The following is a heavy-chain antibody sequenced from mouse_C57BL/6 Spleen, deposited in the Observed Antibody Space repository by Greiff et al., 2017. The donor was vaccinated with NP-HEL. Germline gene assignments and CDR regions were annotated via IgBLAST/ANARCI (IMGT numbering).Heavy chain of an antibody. D-gene: IGHD2-4*01. Sequence: VQLKESGPGLVKPGASVKISCTASGYSFTDYNMNWVKQSHGKSLEWIGVINPNYGTTSYNHKFKGKATLTVYQSSSTAYMQLNSLTSEDAAVYYCASSDEYERGAFDYWGQGTTLTVSS. CDR1: GYSFTDYN. J-gene: IGHJ2*01. CDR3: ASSDEYERGAFDY. V-gene: IGHV1-39*01. CDR2: INPNYGTT.